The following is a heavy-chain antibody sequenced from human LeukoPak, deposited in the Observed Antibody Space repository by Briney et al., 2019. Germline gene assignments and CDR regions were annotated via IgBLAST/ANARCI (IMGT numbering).Heavy chain of an antibody. J-gene: IGHJ4*02. V-gene: IGHV4-59*01. CDR1: GGSISNYY. CDR2: ISDSGST. D-gene: IGHD6-13*01. Sequence: SETLSLTCTVSGGSISNYYWSWIRQPPGKGLEWIGYISDSGSTNYNPSLKSRVTISVDTSKNQFSLKLNSVTAADTAVYYCARTVGSSWYLGFFDYWGQGTLVTVSS. CDR3: ARTVGSSWYLGFFDY.